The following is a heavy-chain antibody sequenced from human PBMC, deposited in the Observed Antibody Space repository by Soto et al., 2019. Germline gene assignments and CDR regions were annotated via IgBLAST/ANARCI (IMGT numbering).Heavy chain of an antibody. Sequence: GGSLRLSCAASGFTFSSYSMNWVRQAPGKGLEWVSSISSSSSYIYYADSVKGRFTISRDNAKNSLYLQMNSLRAEDTAVYYCARVGQWPDLELDYWGQGTLVTVSS. J-gene: IGHJ4*02. D-gene: IGHD6-19*01. V-gene: IGHV3-21*01. CDR3: ARVGQWPDLELDY. CDR1: GFTFSSYS. CDR2: ISSSSSYI.